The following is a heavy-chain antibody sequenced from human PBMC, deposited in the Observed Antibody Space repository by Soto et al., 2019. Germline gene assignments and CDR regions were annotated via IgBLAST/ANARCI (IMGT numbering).Heavy chain of an antibody. Sequence: EVQLLQSGGGLVQPGGSLRLSCAASGFTFSNYAMSWVRQAPGKGLEWVSGISTSVGGTYYANPVKGRFTISRDNAKNTLFLQVSSLRADDTAVYYCATIAAPLGYYYGLDVWGQGTTVTVSS. CDR3: ATIAAPLGYYYGLDV. J-gene: IGHJ6*02. CDR2: ISTSVGGT. CDR1: GFTFSNYA. D-gene: IGHD6-6*01. V-gene: IGHV3-23*01.